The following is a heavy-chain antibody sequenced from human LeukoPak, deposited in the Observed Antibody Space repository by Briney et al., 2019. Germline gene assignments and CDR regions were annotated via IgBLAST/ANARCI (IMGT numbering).Heavy chain of an antibody. D-gene: IGHD6-19*01. CDR1: GFTFSSYG. Sequence: GRSLRLSCAASGFTFSSYGMHWVRQAPGKGLEWVAVISYDGSNKYYADSVKGRFTISRDNSKNTLYLQMNSLRAEDTAVYYCAKDSSGCFDYWGQGTLVTVSS. V-gene: IGHV3-30*18. J-gene: IGHJ4*02. CDR3: AKDSSGCFDY. CDR2: ISYDGSNK.